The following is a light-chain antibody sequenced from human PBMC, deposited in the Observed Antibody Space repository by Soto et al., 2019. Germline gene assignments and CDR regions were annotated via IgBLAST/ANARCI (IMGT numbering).Light chain of an antibody. CDR2: EVS. V-gene: IGLV2-14*01. CDR1: SSDVGAYNY. Sequence: QSVLTQPASVSGSPGQSITISCTGTSSDVGAYNYVSWYQQYPGKAPKLMIYEVSNRPSGVSNRFSGSKSGNTASLTISGLQAEDEADYYCGTYAGGYTHAVFGGGTKVTVL. J-gene: IGLJ2*01. CDR3: GTYAGGYTHAV.